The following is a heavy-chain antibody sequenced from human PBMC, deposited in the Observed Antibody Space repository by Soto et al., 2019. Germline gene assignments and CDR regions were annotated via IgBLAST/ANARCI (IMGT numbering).Heavy chain of an antibody. CDR3: ARGTTPYRFSWRFGSHFDY. V-gene: IGHV4-34*01. Sequence: QVQLQQWGAGLLKPSETLSLTCAVYGGSFSGYYWSWIRQPPGKGLEWIGEINHSGSTNYNPSLKSRDTVSVDTSKNQFSLKLSSVTAADTAVYYCARGTTPYRFSWRFGSHFDYWGQGTLVTVSS. D-gene: IGHD3-10*01. CDR1: GGSFSGYY. CDR2: INHSGST. J-gene: IGHJ4*02.